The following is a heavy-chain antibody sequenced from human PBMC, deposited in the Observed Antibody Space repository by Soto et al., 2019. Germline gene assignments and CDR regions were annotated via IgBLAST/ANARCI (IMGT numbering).Heavy chain of an antibody. CDR1: GFTFSGHA. CDR2: IWYDGSNK. J-gene: IGHJ6*02. D-gene: IGHD6-19*01. CDR3: ARDGQGLAPYGLDV. Sequence: QVQLVESGGGVAQPGRSLRLSCTVSGFTFSGHAMHWVRQAPGKGLEWVTQIWYDGSNKYYAESVKGRFTISRDNSKNTLYLRLNSLRVEDTAVYCCARDGQGLAPYGLDVWGQGTSVTVSS. V-gene: IGHV3-33*01.